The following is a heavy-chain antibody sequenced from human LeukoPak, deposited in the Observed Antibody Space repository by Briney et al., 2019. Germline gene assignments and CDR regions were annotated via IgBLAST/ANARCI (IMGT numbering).Heavy chain of an antibody. CDR2: ISSSGSTI. V-gene: IGHV3-11*01. Sequence: GGSLRLSCAASGFTFSDYYMSWIRQAPGKGQEWVSYISSSGSTIYYADSVKGRFTISGDNAKNSLYLQMNSLRAEDTAVYYCARDPYGSGSIYYYYGMDVWGQGTTVTVSS. D-gene: IGHD3-10*01. CDR3: ARDPYGSGSIYYYYGMDV. J-gene: IGHJ6*02. CDR1: GFTFSDYY.